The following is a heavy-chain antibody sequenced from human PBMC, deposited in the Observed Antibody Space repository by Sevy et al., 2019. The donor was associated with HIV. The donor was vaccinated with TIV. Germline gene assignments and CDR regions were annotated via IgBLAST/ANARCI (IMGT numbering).Heavy chain of an antibody. D-gene: IGHD2-8*01. CDR2: ISYDGSNK. J-gene: IGHJ4*02. CDR3: VKPLGYCTNGVCLRLYYFDY. V-gene: IGHV3-30*18. CDR1: GFTFSSYG. Sequence: GGSLRLSCAASGFTFSSYGMHWVRQAPGKGLEWVAVISYDGSNKYYADSVKGRFTISRDNSKNTLYLQMNSLRAEDTAVYYCVKPLGYCTNGVCLRLYYFDYWGQGTLVTVSS.